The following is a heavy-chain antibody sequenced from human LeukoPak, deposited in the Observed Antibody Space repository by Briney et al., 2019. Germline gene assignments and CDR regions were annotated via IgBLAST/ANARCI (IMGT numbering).Heavy chain of an antibody. CDR3: ARGHLRRRYFDY. D-gene: IGHD4-17*01. CDR1: GGSFSGYY. J-gene: IGHJ4*02. Sequence: ETLSLTCAVYGGSFSGYYWSWIRQPPGKGLEWIGEINHSGSTNYNPSLKSRVTISVDTSKNQFSLKLSFVTAADTAVYYCARGHLRRRYFDYWGQGTLVTVSS. V-gene: IGHV4-34*01. CDR2: INHSGST.